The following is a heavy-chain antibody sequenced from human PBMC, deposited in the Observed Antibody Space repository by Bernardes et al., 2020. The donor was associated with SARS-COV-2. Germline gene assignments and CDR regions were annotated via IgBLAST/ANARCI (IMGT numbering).Heavy chain of an antibody. V-gene: IGHV4-59*01. CDR1: GGSISSYY. Sequence: SETLSLTCTVSGGSISSYYWSWIRQPPGKGLEWIGYIYYSGSANYNPSLKSRVTILVDTSKNQFSLKLSSVTAADTAVYYCARDQGYYYDSSGFDYWGQGILVTVSS. CDR2: IYYSGSA. D-gene: IGHD3-22*01. J-gene: IGHJ4*02. CDR3: ARDQGYYYDSSGFDY.